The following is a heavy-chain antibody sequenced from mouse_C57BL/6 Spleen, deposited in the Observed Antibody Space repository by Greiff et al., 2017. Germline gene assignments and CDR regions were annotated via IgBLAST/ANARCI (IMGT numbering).Heavy chain of an antibody. CDR3: TRSLMVTIYYFDY. V-gene: IGHV1-15*01. CDR2: IDPETGGT. CDR1: GYTFTDYE. D-gene: IGHD2-2*01. Sequence: QVHVKQSGAELVRPGASVTLSCKASGYTFTDYEMHWVKQTPVHGLEWIGAIDPETGGTAYNQKFKGKAILTADKSSSTAYMELRSLTSEDSAVYYCTRSLMVTIYYFDYWGQGTTLTVSS. J-gene: IGHJ2*01.